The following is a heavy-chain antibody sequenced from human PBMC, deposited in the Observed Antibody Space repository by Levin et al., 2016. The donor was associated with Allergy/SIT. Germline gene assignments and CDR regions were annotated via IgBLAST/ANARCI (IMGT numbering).Heavy chain of an antibody. V-gene: IGHV3-7*03. CDR3: SRGLVGGTVGY. J-gene: IGHJ4*02. Sequence: GESLKISCAASGLTISTHWMSWVRQAPGEGLEWVASIKQDGSEKYYVDSVKGRFTISRDNAKNSLYLQMSSLRVEDTAVYYCSRGLVGGTVGYWGQGTLVTVSS. CDR2: IKQDGSEK. CDR1: GLTISTHW. D-gene: IGHD1-26*01.